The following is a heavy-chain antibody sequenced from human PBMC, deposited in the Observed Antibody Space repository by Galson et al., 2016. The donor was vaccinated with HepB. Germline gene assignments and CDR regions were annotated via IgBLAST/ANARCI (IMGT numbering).Heavy chain of an antibody. CDR3: ARDWVSDYEVYYFDY. D-gene: IGHD5-12*01. J-gene: IGHJ4*02. Sequence: SVKVSCKASGYTFTRYGISWVRQAPGQRLEWMGWISAYDGYTNYAQKVQGRVTMTTDASTSTAYMELRSLRSDDTAVYYCARDWVSDYEVYYFDYWGQGTLVTVSS. CDR2: ISAYDGYT. CDR1: GYTFTRYG. V-gene: IGHV1-18*01.